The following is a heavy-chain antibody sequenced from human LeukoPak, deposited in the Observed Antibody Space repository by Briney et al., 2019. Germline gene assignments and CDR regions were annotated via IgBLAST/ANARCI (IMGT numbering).Heavy chain of an antibody. V-gene: IGHV3-49*04. D-gene: IGHD6-19*01. Sequence: GGSLRLSCAASGFTFSNAWMNWVRQAPGKGLEWVGFIRSKAYGGTTEYAASVKGRFTISRDDSKSIAYLQMNSLKTEDTAVYCCTRGRRYSSGWYGVPNYWGQGTLVTVSS. J-gene: IGHJ4*02. CDR1: GFTFSNAW. CDR2: IRSKAYGGTT. CDR3: TRGRRYSSGWYGVPNY.